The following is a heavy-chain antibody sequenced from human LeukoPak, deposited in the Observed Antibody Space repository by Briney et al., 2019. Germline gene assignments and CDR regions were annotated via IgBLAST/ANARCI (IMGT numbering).Heavy chain of an antibody. CDR2: IYYSGST. CDR3: ARGWGYFDY. Sequence: SETLPLTCTVSGGSISSYYWSWIRQPPGKGLEWIGYIYYSGSTNYNPSLKSQVTISVDTSKNQFSLKLSSVTAADTAVYYCARGWGYFDYWGQGTLVTASS. CDR1: GGSISSYY. D-gene: IGHD3-16*01. V-gene: IGHV4-59*01. J-gene: IGHJ4*02.